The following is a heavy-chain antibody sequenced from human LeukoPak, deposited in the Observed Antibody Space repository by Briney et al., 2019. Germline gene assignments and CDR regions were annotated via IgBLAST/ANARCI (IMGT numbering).Heavy chain of an antibody. Sequence: SSETLSLTCTVSGGSISSGSYYWHWIRQPAGKGLQLIGRISTSGITKYNPSLKSRVTIPVDTSKNQFSLKLSSVTAADTAVYYCARGPDYSNYVDYWGQGTLVTVSS. J-gene: IGHJ4*02. V-gene: IGHV4-61*02. CDR2: ISTSGIT. D-gene: IGHD4-11*01. CDR3: ARGPDYSNYVDY. CDR1: GGSISSGSYY.